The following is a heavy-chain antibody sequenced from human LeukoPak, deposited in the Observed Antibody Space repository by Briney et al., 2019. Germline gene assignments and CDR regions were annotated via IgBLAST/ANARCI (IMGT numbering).Heavy chain of an antibody. V-gene: IGHV4-39*07. CDR2: IYYSGST. CDR1: GGSISSSSYY. D-gene: IGHD3-22*01. Sequence: PSETLSLTCTVSGGSISSSSYYWGWIRQPPGKGLEWIGSIYYSGSTYYNPSLKSRVTISVDTSKNQFSLKLSSVTAADTAVYYCARVRYYDSSGYYQGGGNFDYWGQGTLVTVSS. J-gene: IGHJ4*02. CDR3: ARVRYYDSSGYYQGGGNFDY.